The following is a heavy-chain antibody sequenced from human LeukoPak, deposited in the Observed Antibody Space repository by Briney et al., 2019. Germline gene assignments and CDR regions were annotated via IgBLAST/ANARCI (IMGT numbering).Heavy chain of an antibody. CDR2: MYHGGTT. V-gene: IGHV4-38-2*02. Sequence: SETLSLTCSVSGYSINSGYYWGWIRQPPGKGLEWIGSMYHGGTTYYNSSLKSRVTISVDTSKNQFSLKLSSVTAADTAVYYCARGIRYYDSSGYFYWGQGTLVTVSS. D-gene: IGHD3-22*01. CDR1: GYSINSGYY. CDR3: ARGIRYYDSSGYFY. J-gene: IGHJ4*02.